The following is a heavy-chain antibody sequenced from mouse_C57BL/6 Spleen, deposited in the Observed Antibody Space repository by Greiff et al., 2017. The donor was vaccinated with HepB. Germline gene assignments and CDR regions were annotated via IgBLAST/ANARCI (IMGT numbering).Heavy chain of an antibody. CDR3: ARTRITTVVDWYFDV. CDR2: IDPEDGET. J-gene: IGHJ1*03. V-gene: IGHV14-2*01. Sequence: EVKLQQSGAELVKPGASVKLSCTASGFNIKDYYMHWVKQRTEQGLEWIGRIDPEDGETKYAPKFQGKATITADTSSNTAYLQLSSLTSEDTAVYYCARTRITTVVDWYFDVWGTGTTVTVSS. CDR1: GFNIKDYY. D-gene: IGHD1-1*01.